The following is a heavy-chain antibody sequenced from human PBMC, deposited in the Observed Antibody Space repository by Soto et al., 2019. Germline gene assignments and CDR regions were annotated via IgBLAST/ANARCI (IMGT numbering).Heavy chain of an antibody. V-gene: IGHV3-21*06. Sequence: GGSLRLSCTVSGFTFSSSNMTWVRQGPGKGLEWVSSISSSSSYIYFADSLKGRFTISRDNAKNSLYLQMNSLRAEDTAVYYCARDIGEMSAVWGQGTQVTVSS. D-gene: IGHD3-10*01. CDR1: GFTFSSSN. J-gene: IGHJ4*02. CDR3: ARDIGEMSAV. CDR2: ISSSSSYI.